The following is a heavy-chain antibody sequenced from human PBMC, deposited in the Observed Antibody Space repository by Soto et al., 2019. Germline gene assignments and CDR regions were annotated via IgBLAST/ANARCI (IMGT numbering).Heavy chain of an antibody. J-gene: IGHJ4*02. V-gene: IGHV4-34*01. CDR1: GGSFSGYY. CDR3: ARLPSRHLVDY. Sequence: NPSETLSLTCAVYGGSFSGYYWSWIRQPPGKGLEWIGEINHSGSTNYNPSLKSRVTISVDTSKHQFSLNLRSVTAADTAVYYCARLPSRHLVDYWGQGTLVTVSS. D-gene: IGHD3-3*02. CDR2: INHSGST.